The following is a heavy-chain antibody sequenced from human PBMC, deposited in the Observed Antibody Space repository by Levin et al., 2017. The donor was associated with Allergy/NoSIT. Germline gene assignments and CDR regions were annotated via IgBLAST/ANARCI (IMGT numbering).Heavy chain of an antibody. Sequence: GGSLRLSCAASGFTFGDYAMHWVRQAPGKGLEWVAIISSDGSNKHYADSVKGRFTISRDNSKNTLYLQMNSLRAEDTAVYYCARDYFDSSNWFDPWGQGTLVTVSS. D-gene: IGHD3-22*01. J-gene: IGHJ5*02. CDR2: ISSDGSNK. V-gene: IGHV3-30-3*01. CDR3: ARDYFDSSNWFDP. CDR1: GFTFGDYA.